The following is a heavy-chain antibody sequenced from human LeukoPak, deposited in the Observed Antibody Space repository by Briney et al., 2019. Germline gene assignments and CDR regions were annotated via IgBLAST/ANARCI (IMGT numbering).Heavy chain of an antibody. Sequence: PGGSLRLSCAASGFTFSSYSMNWVRQAPGKGLEWVSSITSSSSYIYYTDSVKGRFTISRDNAKNSLYLQMNSLRAEDTAVYYCARGVSMVRGLIKAFDIWGQGTMVTVSS. J-gene: IGHJ3*02. D-gene: IGHD3-10*01. CDR3: ARGVSMVRGLIKAFDI. V-gene: IGHV3-21*04. CDR2: ITSSSSYI. CDR1: GFTFSSYS.